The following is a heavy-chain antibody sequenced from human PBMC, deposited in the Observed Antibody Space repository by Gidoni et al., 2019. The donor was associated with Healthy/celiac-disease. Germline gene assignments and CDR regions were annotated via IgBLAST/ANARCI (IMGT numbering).Heavy chain of an antibody. V-gene: IGHV3-23*01. CDR1: GFTFSSYA. CDR3: AKARHIAVAGPDAFDI. D-gene: IGHD6-19*01. J-gene: IGHJ3*02. CDR2: ISGSGGST. Sequence: EVQLLESGGGLVQPGGSLRLSCAASGFTFSSYAMSWVRQAPGKGLEWVSAISGSGGSTYYADSVKGRFTISRDNSKNTLYLQMNSLRAEDTAVYYCAKARHIAVAGPDAFDIWGQGTMVTVSS.